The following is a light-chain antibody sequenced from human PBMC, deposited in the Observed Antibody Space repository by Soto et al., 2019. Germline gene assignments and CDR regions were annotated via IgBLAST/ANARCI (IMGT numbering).Light chain of an antibody. Sequence: EIVMTQSPATLSASPGERATLSCRASQSVSGDLAWYQQKPDQAPRLLIYGASTRATGIPARFSGSGSGTEFTLTISSLQSEDFAVYYCQQYNNWPPTFGQATKVEIK. J-gene: IGKJ1*01. CDR2: GAS. CDR3: QQYNNWPPT. V-gene: IGKV3D-15*01. CDR1: QSVSGD.